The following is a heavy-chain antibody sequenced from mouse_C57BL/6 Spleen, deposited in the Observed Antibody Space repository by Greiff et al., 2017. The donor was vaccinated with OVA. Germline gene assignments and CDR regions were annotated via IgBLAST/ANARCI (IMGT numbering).Heavy chain of an antibody. Sequence: VQLKESGAELVRPGTSVKVSCKASGYAFTNYLIEWVKQRPGQGLEWIGVINPGSGGTNYNEKFKGKATLTADKSSSTAYMQLSSLTSEDSAVYFCARRTTVVAFDYWGQGTTLTVSS. CDR1: GYAFTNYL. D-gene: IGHD1-1*01. CDR2: INPGSGGT. CDR3: ARRTTVVAFDY. V-gene: IGHV1-54*01. J-gene: IGHJ2*01.